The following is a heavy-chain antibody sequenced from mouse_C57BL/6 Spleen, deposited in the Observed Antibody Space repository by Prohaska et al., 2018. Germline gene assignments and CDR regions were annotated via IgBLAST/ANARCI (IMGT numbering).Heavy chain of an antibody. Sequence: HGKSLEWIGDINPNNGGTSYNQKFKGKATLTVDKSSSTAYMELRSLTSEDSAVYYCARRYYYGSPYYFDYWGQGTTLTVSS. D-gene: IGHD1-1*01. J-gene: IGHJ2*01. CDR2: INPNNGGT. V-gene: IGHV1-26*01. CDR3: ARRYYYGSPYYFDY.